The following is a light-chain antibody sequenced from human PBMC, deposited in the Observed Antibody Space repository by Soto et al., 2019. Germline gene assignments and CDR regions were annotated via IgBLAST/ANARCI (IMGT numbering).Light chain of an antibody. CDR1: SNDVGGYNF. Sequence: QSALTQPASVSGSPGQSITLSCTGTSNDVGGYNFVSWYQQLPGKAPKLIIYEVTNRPSGISNRFSGSKSGNTASLTISGLQAEDEADYYCSSYTSVRGVFGGGTKVTVL. V-gene: IGLV2-14*01. J-gene: IGLJ3*02. CDR3: SSYTSVRGV. CDR2: EVT.